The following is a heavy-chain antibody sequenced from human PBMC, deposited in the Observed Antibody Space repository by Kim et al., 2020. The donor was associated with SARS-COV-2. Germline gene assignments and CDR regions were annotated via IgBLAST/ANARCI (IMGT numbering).Heavy chain of an antibody. V-gene: IGHV3-30-3*01. CDR2: ISYDGNNK. Sequence: GGSLRLSCEASGFSFGTSAMNWVRQAPGKGLEWVGVISYDGNNKYYADSVKGRFTISRDNSKSTLHLHMNSLGGDDTAVYYCSRGWNYAEDYWGQGTLVTVSA. D-gene: IGHD1-7*01. CDR1: GFSFGTSA. CDR3: SRGWNYAEDY. J-gene: IGHJ4*02.